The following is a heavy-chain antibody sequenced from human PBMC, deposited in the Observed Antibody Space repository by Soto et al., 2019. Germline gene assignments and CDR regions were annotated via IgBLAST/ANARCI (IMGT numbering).Heavy chain of an antibody. CDR3: ARERRLGIDGMDV. D-gene: IGHD7-27*01. CDR2: MNRNSGNT. J-gene: IGHJ6*02. CDR1: GYTFTSDD. Sequence: QVQLVQSGAEVKKPGASVKVSCKASGYTFTSDDINWVRQATGQGLEWMGWMNRNSGNTGYAQKCQGRVTMTWNTSISTAYMELSSLRSEDPAVYYCARERRLGIDGMDVWGQGTTVTVSS. V-gene: IGHV1-8*01.